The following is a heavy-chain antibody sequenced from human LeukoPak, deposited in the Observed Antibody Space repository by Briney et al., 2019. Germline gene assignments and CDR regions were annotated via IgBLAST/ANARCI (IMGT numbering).Heavy chain of an antibody. CDR1: GFTFSSYW. V-gene: IGHV3-74*01. D-gene: IGHD1-26*01. J-gene: IGHJ4*02. CDR2: ISKDGSST. Sequence: PRGSLRLSCAASGFTFSSYWMHWVRQAPGKGLVWVSRISKDGSSTYYADSVKGRFTISRDNAKNTLYLQMNSLRAEDTAVYYCARDEVGVGATHDYWGQGTLVTVSS. CDR3: ARDEVGVGATHDY.